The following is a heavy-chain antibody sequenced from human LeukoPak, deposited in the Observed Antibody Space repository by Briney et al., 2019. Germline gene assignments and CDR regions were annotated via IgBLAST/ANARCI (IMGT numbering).Heavy chain of an antibody. CDR2: IYYSGST. V-gene: IGHV4-39*07. Sequence: SETLSLTCTVSGGSISSGGYYWSWIRQHPGKGLEWIGSIYYSGSTYYNPSLKSRVTISVDTSKNQFSLKLSSVTAADTAVYYCASSMVRGVMPGGDAFDIWGQGTMVTVSS. CDR1: GGSISSGGYY. D-gene: IGHD3-10*01. CDR3: ASSMVRGVMPGGDAFDI. J-gene: IGHJ3*02.